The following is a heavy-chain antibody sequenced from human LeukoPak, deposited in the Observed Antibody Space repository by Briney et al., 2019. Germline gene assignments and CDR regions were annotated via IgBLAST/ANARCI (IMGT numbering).Heavy chain of an antibody. J-gene: IGHJ4*02. CDR3: ARRAPLSGESFDY. D-gene: IGHD4-17*01. Sequence: GESLKISCMGSGYSFTTYWIAWVRQMPGKGLEWMGIFYPGDSGTRYSPSLQGQVTISADKSISTAYLQWSSLKASDTAMYYCARRAPLSGESFDYWGQGTLVIVSS. CDR1: GYSFTTYW. CDR2: FYPGDSGT. V-gene: IGHV5-51*01.